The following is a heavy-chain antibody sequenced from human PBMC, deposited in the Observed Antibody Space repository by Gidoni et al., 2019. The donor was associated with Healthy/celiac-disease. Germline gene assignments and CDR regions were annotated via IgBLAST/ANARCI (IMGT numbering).Heavy chain of an antibody. V-gene: IGHV4-34*01. CDR2: INHSGST. D-gene: IGHD3-3*01. CDR3: ASYYDGWWVDP. J-gene: IGHJ5*02. CDR1: GGSFSGSS. Sequence: QVQLQHRGAGLLHPSETLSLTCAVYGGSFSGSSWSWIRQPPGKGLEWIGEINHSGSTNYHPSLKSRVTISVDTSKNQFSLKLSSVTAADTAVYYCASYYDGWWVDPWGQGTLVTVSS.